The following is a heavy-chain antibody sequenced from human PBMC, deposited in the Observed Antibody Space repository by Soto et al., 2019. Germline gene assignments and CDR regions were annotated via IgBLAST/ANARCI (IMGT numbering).Heavy chain of an antibody. CDR3: VRRHVSATGIDWFDP. CDR2: INAANGDT. V-gene: IGHV1-3*01. Sequence: ASVQVSCKASGYTFTRYGIHWVRQAPGQRLEWMGWINAANGDTKYSPKFQGRVTITRDTSASTAYMELSSLRSEDTAVYYCVRRHVSATGIDWFDPWGQGTLVTVSS. D-gene: IGHD6-13*01. CDR1: GYTFTRYG. J-gene: IGHJ5*02.